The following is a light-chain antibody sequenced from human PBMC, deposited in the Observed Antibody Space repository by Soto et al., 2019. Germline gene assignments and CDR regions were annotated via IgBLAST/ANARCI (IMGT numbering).Light chain of an antibody. Sequence: QSALTQHPSVSGSPGQSVTISCTGTSSDVGSYNRVSWYQQPPGTAPKLMIYEVSNRPSGVPDRFSGSKSGNTASLTISGLQAEDEADYYCSSYTSSSTFVFGGGTKLTVL. CDR1: SSDVGSYNR. J-gene: IGLJ2*01. CDR3: SSYTSSSTFV. CDR2: EVS. V-gene: IGLV2-18*02.